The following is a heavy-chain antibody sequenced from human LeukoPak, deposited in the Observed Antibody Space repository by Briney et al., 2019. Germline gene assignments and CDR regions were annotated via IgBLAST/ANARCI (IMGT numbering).Heavy chain of an antibody. CDR2: IRSKAYGGTT. CDR1: GFTFGDYA. J-gene: IGHJ4*02. Sequence: PGGSLRLSCTASGFTFGDYAMSWVRQAPGKGLEWVGFIRSKAYGGTTEYAASVKGRFTISRDDSKSIAYLQMNSLKTEDTAVYYCNTGDFDYWGQGTLVTVSS. CDR3: NTGDFDY. V-gene: IGHV3-49*04.